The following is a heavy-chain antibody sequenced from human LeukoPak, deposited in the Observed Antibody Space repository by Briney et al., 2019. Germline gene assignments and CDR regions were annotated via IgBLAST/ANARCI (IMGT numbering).Heavy chain of an antibody. CDR2: IGGSGGST. J-gene: IGHJ4*02. CDR1: GFTFSSYA. D-gene: IGHD3-22*01. Sequence: GGSLRLSCAASGFTFSSYAMSWVRQAPGKGQEWVSAIGGSGGSTYYADSVKGRFTISRDNSKNTLYLQMNSLRAEDTAVYYCAKSTDYYDSSGSDYWGQGTLVTVSS. CDR3: AKSTDYYDSSGSDY. V-gene: IGHV3-23*01.